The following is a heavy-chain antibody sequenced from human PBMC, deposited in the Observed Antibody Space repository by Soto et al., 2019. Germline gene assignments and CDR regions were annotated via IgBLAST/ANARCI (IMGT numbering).Heavy chain of an antibody. Sequence: EVQLVESGGGLVKPGGSLRLSCAASGFTFSSYSMNWVRQAPGKGLEWVSSISSSSSYIYYADSVKGRFTISRDNAKNSLYLQMNSLRAEDTAVYYCASLWASGSGGSCYNYWYFDLWGRGALVTVSS. V-gene: IGHV3-21*01. CDR3: ASLWASGSGGSCYNYWYFDL. CDR1: GFTFSSYS. J-gene: IGHJ2*01. CDR2: ISSSSSYI. D-gene: IGHD2-15*01.